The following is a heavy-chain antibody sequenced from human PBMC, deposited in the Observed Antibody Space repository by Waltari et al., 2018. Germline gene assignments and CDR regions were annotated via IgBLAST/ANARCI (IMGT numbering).Heavy chain of an antibody. D-gene: IGHD6-19*01. CDR3: ASDLGGTAVATDAFDI. CDR2: VSHSGST. J-gene: IGHJ3*02. Sequence: QVQLQQSGPGQVKPSETLSLTCAVSGCSIRQGYYWGWIRQPLGKGLEWIGSVSHSGSTYYNPSLKSRVTISIHMSKHQFSLELRSVTAADTAVYFCASDLGGTAVATDAFDIWGQGTMVIVSS. V-gene: IGHV4-38-2*01. CDR1: GCSIRQGYY.